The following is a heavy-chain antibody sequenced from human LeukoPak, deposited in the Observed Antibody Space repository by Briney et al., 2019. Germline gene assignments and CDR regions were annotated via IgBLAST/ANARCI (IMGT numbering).Heavy chain of an antibody. CDR3: ARSFIQNNWFDP. V-gene: IGHV3-30*03. CDR1: GFTFSSYG. CDR2: ISYDGSNK. J-gene: IGHJ5*02. Sequence: GGSLRLSCAASGFTFSSYGMHWVRQAPGKGLEWVAVISYDGSNKYYADSVKGRFTISRDNSKNTLYLQMNSLRAEDTAVYYCARSFIQNNWFDPWGQGTLVTVSS.